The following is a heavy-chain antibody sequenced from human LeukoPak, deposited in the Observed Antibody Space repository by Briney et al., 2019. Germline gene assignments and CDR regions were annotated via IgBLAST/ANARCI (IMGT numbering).Heavy chain of an antibody. D-gene: IGHD3-10*02. CDR1: GLSVSSSY. J-gene: IGHJ4*01. CDR3: ARYFRSGFVH. V-gene: IGHV3-53*01. CDR2: TFPGGST. Sequence: GGSLRLSWAASGLSVSSSYMSWVRQAPGKGLEWVSTTFPGGSTYSADSVKGRFTLSRDTSKNTIYLQMNSLRAEDTALYYCARYFRSGFVHWGHGTLVTVSP.